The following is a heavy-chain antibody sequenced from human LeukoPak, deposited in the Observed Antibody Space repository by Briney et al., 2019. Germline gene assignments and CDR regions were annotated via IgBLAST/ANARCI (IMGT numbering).Heavy chain of an antibody. V-gene: IGHV6-1*01. D-gene: IGHD5-12*01. Sequence: SQTLSLTCAISGDSVSSNSAAWNWIRQSPSRGLEWLGRTYYRSKWYNDYAVSVKSRITINPDTSKNQFSLQLNSVTPEDTAVYYCARGARGYSGYARYNWFDPWGQGTLVTVSS. J-gene: IGHJ5*02. CDR2: TYYRSKWYN. CDR1: GDSVSSNSAA. CDR3: ARGARGYSGYARYNWFDP.